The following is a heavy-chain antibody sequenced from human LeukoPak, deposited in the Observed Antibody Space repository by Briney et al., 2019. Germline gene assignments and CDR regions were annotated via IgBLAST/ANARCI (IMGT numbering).Heavy chain of an antibody. CDR3: AKASPYSSSWSALDY. CDR2: ISWNSGSI. Sequence: GGSLRLSFAASGFTFYDYAMHWVRQAPGKGLGWGSGISWNSGSIGYADSVKGRFTISRDNAKNSLYLQMNSLRAEDTALYYCAKASPYSSSWSALDYWGQGTLVTVSS. J-gene: IGHJ4*02. D-gene: IGHD6-13*01. V-gene: IGHV3-9*01. CDR1: GFTFYDYA.